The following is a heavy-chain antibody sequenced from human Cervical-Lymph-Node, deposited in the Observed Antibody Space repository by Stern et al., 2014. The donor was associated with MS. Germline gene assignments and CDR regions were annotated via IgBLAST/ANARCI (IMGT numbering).Heavy chain of an antibody. CDR1: GGSFTGYY. V-gene: IGHV4-34*01. Sequence: QVQLQQWGAGLLKPSETLSLTCAVYGGSFTGYYWSWIRLPPGKGLEWIGEVNPSGSTNYHPSLKSRGTISVDKSKNQFSLKLSPVTAADTAVYYCARGQIAARLQHWGQGALVTVSS. D-gene: IGHD6-6*01. J-gene: IGHJ1*01. CDR3: ARGQIAARLQH. CDR2: VNPSGST.